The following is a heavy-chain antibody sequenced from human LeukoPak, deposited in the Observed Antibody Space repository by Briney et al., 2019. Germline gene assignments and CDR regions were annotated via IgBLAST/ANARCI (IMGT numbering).Heavy chain of an antibody. D-gene: IGHD4-17*01. V-gene: IGHV3-33*06. CDR3: AKDPYGDYLPDY. Sequence: PGRSLRLSCAASGFTFSSYGMHSVRQAPGKGLEWVAVIWYDGSNKYYADSVKGRFTISRDNSKNTLYLQMNSLRAEDTAVYYRAKDPYGDYLPDYWGQGTLVTVSS. CDR2: IWYDGSNK. CDR1: GFTFSSYG. J-gene: IGHJ4*02.